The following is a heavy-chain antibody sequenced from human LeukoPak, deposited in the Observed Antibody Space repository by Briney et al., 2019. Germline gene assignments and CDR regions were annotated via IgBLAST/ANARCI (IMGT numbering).Heavy chain of an antibody. V-gene: IGHV3-23*01. CDR2: ISGGVGST. Sequence: GGSLRLSCAASGFTFSTYAMSWVRQAPGKGLEWVSSISGGVGSTYYADSVKVRFTISRDNSKNTLYLQMNSLRAEDTAVYYCAKDVYGDYGGLVYWGQGTLVTVSS. D-gene: IGHD4-17*01. J-gene: IGHJ4*02. CDR1: GFTFSTYA. CDR3: AKDVYGDYGGLVY.